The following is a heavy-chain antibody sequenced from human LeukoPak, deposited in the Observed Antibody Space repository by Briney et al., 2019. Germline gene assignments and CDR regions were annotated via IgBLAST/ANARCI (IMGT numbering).Heavy chain of an antibody. Sequence: GGSLRLSCAASGFTVSSNYMSWVRQAPGKGLEWVSVIYSGGSTYYADSVKGRFTISRDNSKNTLYLQMNSLRAEDTAVYYCARLRPFNKDYGGNFDYWGQGTLATVSS. V-gene: IGHV3-53*01. J-gene: IGHJ4*02. CDR1: GFTVSSNY. D-gene: IGHD4-23*01. CDR3: ARLRPFNKDYGGNFDY. CDR2: IYSGGST.